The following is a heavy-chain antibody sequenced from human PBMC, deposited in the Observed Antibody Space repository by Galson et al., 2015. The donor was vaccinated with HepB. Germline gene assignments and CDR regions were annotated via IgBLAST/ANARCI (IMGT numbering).Heavy chain of an antibody. J-gene: IGHJ4*02. CDR1: GFIFSDAW. D-gene: IGHD4-11*01. CDR2: IKRKSAGGTT. V-gene: IGHV3-15*01. Sequence: SLRLSCAASGFIFSDAWMSWVRQAPGKGLEWIGHIKRKSAGGTTDFAAPVKGRFTISRDESKNTLYLQMNSLKSEDTAVYYCATERDYSYGPLDYWGQGTLVTVSS. CDR3: ATERDYSYGPLDY.